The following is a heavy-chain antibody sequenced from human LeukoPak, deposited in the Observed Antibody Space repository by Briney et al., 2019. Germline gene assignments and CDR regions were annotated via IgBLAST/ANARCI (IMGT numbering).Heavy chain of an antibody. V-gene: IGHV3-74*01. CDR2: IDSDGTNR. D-gene: IGHD3-9*01. J-gene: IGHJ4*02. Sequence: GGSLRLSCAASGFTFSRYWVHWVRQAPGKGLVWVSRIDSDGTNRDYADSVKGRFTISRDNAKNTVYLQMNSLRDEDTAVYYCEGGATGLPEYWGQGSLVTVSS. CDR3: EGGATGLPEY. CDR1: GFTFSRYW.